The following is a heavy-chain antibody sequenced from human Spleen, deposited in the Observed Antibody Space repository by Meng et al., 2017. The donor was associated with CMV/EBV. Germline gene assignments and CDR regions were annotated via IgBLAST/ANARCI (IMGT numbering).Heavy chain of an antibody. J-gene: IGHJ4*02. Sequence: ITSGGYYWSWIRQPPGKGLEWIGYIYYSGSTYYNPSLKSRVTISLDTSKNQFSLKLSSVTAADTAVYYCARDVPTMFDSNAYYSPRWGQGTLVTVSS. D-gene: IGHD3-22*01. CDR3: ARDVPTMFDSNAYYSPR. V-gene: IGHV4-30-4*01. CDR2: IYYSGST. CDR1: ITSGGYY.